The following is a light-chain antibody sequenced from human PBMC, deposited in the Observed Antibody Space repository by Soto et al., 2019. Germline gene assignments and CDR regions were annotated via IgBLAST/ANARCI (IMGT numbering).Light chain of an antibody. V-gene: IGKV1-8*01. CDR3: QQYNSYSPLT. Sequence: AIRMTQSPSSFSASTGDRVTITCRASQGISSYLAWYQQKPGKAPKLLVYAASTLQYGVPSRFSGSGSGTDFTLTISCLQSEDFATYYCQQYNSYSPLTFGGGTKVEIK. J-gene: IGKJ4*01. CDR2: AAS. CDR1: QGISSY.